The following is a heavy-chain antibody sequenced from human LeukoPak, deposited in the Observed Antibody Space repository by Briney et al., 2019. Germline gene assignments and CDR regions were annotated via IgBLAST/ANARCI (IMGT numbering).Heavy chain of an antibody. V-gene: IGHV3-11*01. CDR2: ISSSGSTI. J-gene: IGHJ4*02. Sequence: PGGSLRLSCAASGFTFSDYCMSWIRQAPGKGLEWVSYISSSGSTIYYADSVKGRFTISRDNAKNSLYLQMNSLRAEDTAVYYCASESVAAGYINAYWGQGTLVTVSS. CDR1: GFTFSDYC. CDR3: ASESVAAGYINAY. D-gene: IGHD6-13*01.